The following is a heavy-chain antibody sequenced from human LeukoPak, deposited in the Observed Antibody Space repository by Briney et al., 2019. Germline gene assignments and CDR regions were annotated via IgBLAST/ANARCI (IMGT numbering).Heavy chain of an antibody. D-gene: IGHD3-10*01. CDR1: GFTFSSYA. CDR3: ARENSRGSGSGFDY. Sequence: GRSLRLSCAASGFTFSSYATHWVRQAPGKGLEWVAVISYDGSNKYYADSVKGRFTISRDNSKNTLYLQMNSLRAEDTAVYYCARENSRGSGSGFDYWGQGTLVTVSS. V-gene: IGHV3-30-3*01. CDR2: ISYDGSNK. J-gene: IGHJ4*02.